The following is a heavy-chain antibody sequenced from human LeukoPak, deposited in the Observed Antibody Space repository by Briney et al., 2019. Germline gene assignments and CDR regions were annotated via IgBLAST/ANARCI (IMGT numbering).Heavy chain of an antibody. V-gene: IGHV1-2*02. D-gene: IGHD2-15*01. Sequence: ASVKVSCKASGYAFTAYYMHWVRQAPGQGLEWMGWINPDSGGTNYAQKFQGRVTMTRATSITTAYMELSRLRSDDTAVYYCARAYSSGGSCYSKSNCDSWGQGTLVTVSS. CDR2: INPDSGGT. CDR1: GYAFTAYY. CDR3: ARAYSSGGSCYSKSNCDS. J-gene: IGHJ4*02.